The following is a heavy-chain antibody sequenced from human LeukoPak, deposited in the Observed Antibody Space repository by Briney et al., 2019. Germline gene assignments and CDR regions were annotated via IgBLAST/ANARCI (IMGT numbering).Heavy chain of an antibody. CDR2: ISSTGGST. J-gene: IGHJ4*02. Sequence: GGSLRLSCAASGFTFSSYAMSWVRQAPGKGLEWVSVISSTGGSTYYADSVKGRFTISRDNSKNTLYLQMNSLRAEDTAVYYCAKCVVQVGKTYYFDYWGQGTLVTVSS. CDR1: GFTFSSYA. D-gene: IGHD2-2*01. V-gene: IGHV3-23*01. CDR3: AKCVVQVGKTYYFDY.